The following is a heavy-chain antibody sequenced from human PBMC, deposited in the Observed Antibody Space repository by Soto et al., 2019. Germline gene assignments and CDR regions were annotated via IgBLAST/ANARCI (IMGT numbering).Heavy chain of an antibody. CDR2: IIPILGIA. V-gene: IGHV1-69*02. Sequence: QVQLVQSGAEVKKPGSSVKVSCKASGGTFSSYTISWVRQAPGQGLEWMGRIIPILGIANYAQKFQGRVTITGDKPTSTAYMELSSLRSEDTAVYYCARGGRGEYPGRAFDIWGQGTMVTVSS. J-gene: IGHJ3*02. CDR3: ARGGRGEYPGRAFDI. CDR1: GGTFSSYT. D-gene: IGHD3-16*01.